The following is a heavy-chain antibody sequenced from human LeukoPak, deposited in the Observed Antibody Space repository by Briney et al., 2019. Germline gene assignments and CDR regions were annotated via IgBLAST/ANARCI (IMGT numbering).Heavy chain of an antibody. Sequence: ASVKVSCKASVYIFTSYYMHWVRQAPGQGLEWMGIINPSGGNTTYAQKFQGRVTMTRDMSTSTVYMELSSLRSEDTAVYYCARDPSYDSSGYYYGYFDYWGQGTLVTVSS. CDR2: INPSGGNT. J-gene: IGHJ4*02. CDR1: VYIFTSYY. D-gene: IGHD3-22*01. V-gene: IGHV1-46*01. CDR3: ARDPSYDSSGYYYGYFDY.